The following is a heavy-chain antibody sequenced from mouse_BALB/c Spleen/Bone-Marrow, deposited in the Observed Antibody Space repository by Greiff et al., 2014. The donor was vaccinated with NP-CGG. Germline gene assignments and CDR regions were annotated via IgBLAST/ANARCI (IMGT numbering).Heavy chain of an antibody. D-gene: IGHD1-1*01. CDR1: GFNIRDTY. CDR2: IDPANVNT. J-gene: IGHJ3*01. CDR3: ARGKGIYVGFAD. Sequence: EVQLQQSGAEPVKPGASVKLSCTASGFNIRDTYMQWVKQRPEQGLEWIGRIDPANVNTKYDPKIQGKATITSDKSSNTAYLHLSSLTSEDTAVYYCARGKGIYVGFADWGQGTLVTVSA. V-gene: IGHV14-3*02.